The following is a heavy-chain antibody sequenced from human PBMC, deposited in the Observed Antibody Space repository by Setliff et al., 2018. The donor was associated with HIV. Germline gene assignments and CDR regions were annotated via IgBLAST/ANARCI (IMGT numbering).Heavy chain of an antibody. CDR2: INPIPATT. Sequence: GASVKVSCKASGYTFTSAYIHWVRQAPGQGLEWMGIINPIPATTTYAEKFQGRVTMTRDTSTSTVYMELRSLRSEDTAVYYCARAYYDSVWGSHRYRFYYFDYWGQGSLVTVSS. CDR1: GYTFTSAY. D-gene: IGHD3-16*02. CDR3: ARAYYDSVWGSHRYRFYYFDY. V-gene: IGHV1-46*01. J-gene: IGHJ4*02.